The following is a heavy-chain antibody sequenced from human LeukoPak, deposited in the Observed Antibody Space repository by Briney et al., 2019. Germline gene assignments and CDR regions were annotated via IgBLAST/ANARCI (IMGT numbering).Heavy chain of an antibody. CDR1: GFTFSSYG. D-gene: IGHD5-24*01. J-gene: IGHJ4*02. Sequence: AGGSLRLSCAASGFTFSSYGMHWVRQAPGKGLEWVAVISHDGSNKYYADSVKGRFTISRDNSKNTLYLQMNSLRAEDTAVYYCAKDASGEMATIPGYWGQGTLVTVSS. V-gene: IGHV3-30*18. CDR2: ISHDGSNK. CDR3: AKDASGEMATIPGY.